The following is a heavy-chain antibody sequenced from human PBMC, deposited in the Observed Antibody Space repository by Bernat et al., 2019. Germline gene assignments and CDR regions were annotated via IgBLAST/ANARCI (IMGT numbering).Heavy chain of an antibody. CDR1: GYTFTSYY. D-gene: IGHD3-22*01. CDR3: ARDPSDYDSSGSPLYY. V-gene: IGHV1-46*01. J-gene: IGHJ4*02. CDR2: INPSGGST. Sequence: QVQLVQSGAEVKKPGASVKVSRKASGYTFTSYYMHWVRQAPGQGLEWMGIINPSGGSTSYAQKFQGRVTMTRDTSTSTVYMELSSLRSEDTAVYYCARDPSDYDSSGSPLYYWGQGTLVTVSS.